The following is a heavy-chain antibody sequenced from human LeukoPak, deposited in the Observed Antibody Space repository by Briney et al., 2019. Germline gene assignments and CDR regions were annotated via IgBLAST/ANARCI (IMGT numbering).Heavy chain of an antibody. D-gene: IGHD5-24*01. CDR2: IYNGGST. Sequence: SETLSLTCTVSSVSISSNYWSWIRQPPGKGLEWIGYIYNGGSTNYNPSLKSRVTISVDTSKNQFSLKLTSVTAADTAVYYCATLRDGYEFDYWGQGTLVTVSS. J-gene: IGHJ4*02. CDR3: ATLRDGYEFDY. CDR1: SVSISSNY. V-gene: IGHV4-59*01.